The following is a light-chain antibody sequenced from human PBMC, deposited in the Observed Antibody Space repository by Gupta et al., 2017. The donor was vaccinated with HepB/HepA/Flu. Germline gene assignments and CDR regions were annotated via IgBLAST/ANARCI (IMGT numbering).Light chain of an antibody. CDR3: AVWEDSLRGML. V-gene: IGLV1-47*01. Sequence: QSMLTQPPSASGPPGTGVTISCSGGSSNIGDNHVYLYQQFPGTTPKLLIYSHNQRTSGVPDRFSSFKSGTSASLAISGLRAEDEADYYCAVWEDSLRGMLFGGGTKLTV. J-gene: IGLJ2*01. CDR1: SSNIGDNH. CDR2: SHN.